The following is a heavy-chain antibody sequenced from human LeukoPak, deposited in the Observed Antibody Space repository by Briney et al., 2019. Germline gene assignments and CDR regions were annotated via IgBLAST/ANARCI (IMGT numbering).Heavy chain of an antibody. CDR2: INPNSGGT. V-gene: IGHV1-2*02. Sequence: ASVKVSCKASGYTFTGYYMHWVRQAPGQGLEWMGWINPNSGGTNYAQKFQGRVTMTRDTSISTAYMELSRLRSDGTAVYYCARDSSVASSGSPVYYYYMDVWGKGTTVTVSS. D-gene: IGHD3-22*01. J-gene: IGHJ6*03. CDR3: ARDSSVASSGSPVYYYYMDV. CDR1: GYTFTGYY.